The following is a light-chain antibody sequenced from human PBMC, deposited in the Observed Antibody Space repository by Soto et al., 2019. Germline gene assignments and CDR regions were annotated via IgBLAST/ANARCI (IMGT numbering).Light chain of an antibody. J-gene: IGKJ4*01. CDR2: AAS. V-gene: IGKV1-39*01. Sequence: DIQMTQSPSSLSASVGDRLTITCRASQSISNYLNWYQQKPGKAPKILIYAASNLQSGVPSRVSASGSGTDFTLTISSLQPEDFATYYCQQSYSAPRALTFGGGTKVEIK. CDR3: QQSYSAPRALT. CDR1: QSISNY.